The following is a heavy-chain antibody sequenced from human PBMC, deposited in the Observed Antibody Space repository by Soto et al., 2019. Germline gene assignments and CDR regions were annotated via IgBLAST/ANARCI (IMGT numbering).Heavy chain of an antibody. J-gene: IGHJ4*02. CDR2: TSYDGNEK. Sequence: QVPLVESGGGVVQPGTSLRLSCAASRFTFSSFGMHWVRQAPGRGLEWVGFTSYDGNEKHYGDSVKGRFTISRDNLKNTLFLQMDSLRAEDTAVYYCAKEGALTGWTYGDSWGQGTLVTVS. CDR1: RFTFSSFG. D-gene: IGHD1-7*01. CDR3: AKEGALTGWTYGDS. V-gene: IGHV3-30*18.